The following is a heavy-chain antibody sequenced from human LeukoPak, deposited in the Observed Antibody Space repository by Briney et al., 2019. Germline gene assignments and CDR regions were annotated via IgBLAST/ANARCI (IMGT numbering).Heavy chain of an antibody. Sequence: SETLSLTCTVSGASINSSYWSWIRQPPGKGLECIGYIYHIGNTNSNPSLRSRVTISLDTSKNQFSLKLNSVTAADSAVYLCAREKSDSMDNRGHAFDIWGQGTMVTVSS. V-gene: IGHV4-59*01. CDR1: GASINSSY. D-gene: IGHD2-2*03. CDR2: IYHIGNT. CDR3: AREKSDSMDNRGHAFDI. J-gene: IGHJ3*02.